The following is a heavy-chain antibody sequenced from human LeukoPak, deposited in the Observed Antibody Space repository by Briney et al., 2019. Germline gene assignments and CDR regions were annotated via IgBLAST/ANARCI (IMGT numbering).Heavy chain of an antibody. V-gene: IGHV3-9*03. J-gene: IGHJ4*02. CDR2: ISWNSGSI. D-gene: IGHD1-26*01. Sequence: GGSLRLSCAASGFTFDDYAMHWVRQAPGKGLEWVSGISWNSGSIGYADSVKGRFTISRDNAKNSLYLQMNSLRAEDMALYYCAKSLGRWELLEISPFDYWGQGTLVTVSS. CDR1: GFTFDDYA. CDR3: AKSLGRWELLEISPFDY.